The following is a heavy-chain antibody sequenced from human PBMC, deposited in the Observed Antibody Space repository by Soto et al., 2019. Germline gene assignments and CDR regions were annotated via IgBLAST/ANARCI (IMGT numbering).Heavy chain of an antibody. V-gene: IGHV1-69*06. J-gene: IGHJ5*02. CDR3: ARGYSSSRSGVWFDP. D-gene: IGHD6-13*01. CDR2: IIPIFGTA. CDR1: GGTFSSYA. Sequence: GASVKVSCKASGGTFSSYAISWVRQAPGQGLEWMGGIIPIFGTANYAQKFQGRVTITADKSTSTAYMELSSLRSEDTAVYYCARGYSSSRSGVWFDPWGQGTLVTVSS.